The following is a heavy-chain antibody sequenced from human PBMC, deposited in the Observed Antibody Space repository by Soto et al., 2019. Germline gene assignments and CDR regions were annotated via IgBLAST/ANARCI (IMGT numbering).Heavy chain of an antibody. CDR2: IRGSGDST. J-gene: IGHJ2*01. CDR3: RDELQVSAFLLNRSSDL. V-gene: IGHV3-23*01. D-gene: IGHD1-26*01. Sequence: RVRQDPGKGLEWVSAIRGSGDSTYYADSVKGRFTISRDNSKNTLYLQMNSLIFFFKAEEGIRDELQVSAFLLNRSSDL.